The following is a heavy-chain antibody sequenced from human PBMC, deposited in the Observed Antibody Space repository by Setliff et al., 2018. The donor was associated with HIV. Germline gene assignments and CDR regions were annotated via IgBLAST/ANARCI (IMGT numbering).Heavy chain of an antibody. CDR2: IYSTGDT. V-gene: IGHV4-59*08. J-gene: IGHJ4*02. Sequence: LSLTCSVSGGSISNFYWSWIRQPPGKGLGWVGHIYSTGDTNYNPSLKSRVTLSADTSKNQFSLKLSSVTAAETALYYCARHAPSGELYYFDHWGQGTLVTV. CDR3: ARHAPSGELYYFDH. CDR1: GGSISNFY. D-gene: IGHD3-10*01.